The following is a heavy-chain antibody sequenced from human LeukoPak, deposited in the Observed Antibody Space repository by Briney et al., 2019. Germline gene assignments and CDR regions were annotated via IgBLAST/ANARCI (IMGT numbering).Heavy chain of an antibody. V-gene: IGHV1-2*02. CDR2: INPNSGGT. D-gene: IGHD6-19*01. CDR3: ARRPIAVASFDY. CDR1: GHTFTGYY. Sequence: ASVKVSCKASGHTFTGYYMHWVRQAPGQGLEWMGWINPNSGGTNYAQKLQGRVTMTRDTSISTAYMELSRLRSDDTAVYYCARRPIAVASFDYWGQGTLVTVSS. J-gene: IGHJ4*02.